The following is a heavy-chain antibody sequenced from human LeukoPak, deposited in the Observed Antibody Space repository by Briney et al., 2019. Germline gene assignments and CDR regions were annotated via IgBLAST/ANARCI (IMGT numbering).Heavy chain of an antibody. CDR1: GFTVSSSY. V-gene: IGHV3-66*01. CDR3: ASSMVANSNFDY. CDR2: IYSCGST. Sequence: GGSLRLSCAASGFTVSSSYMSWVRQAPGKGLEWVSVIYSCGSTYHADSVKGRFIISRDNSKNTLYLQMNSLRVEDTALYYCASSMVANSNFDYWGQGTLVTVSS. D-gene: IGHD2-15*01. J-gene: IGHJ4*02.